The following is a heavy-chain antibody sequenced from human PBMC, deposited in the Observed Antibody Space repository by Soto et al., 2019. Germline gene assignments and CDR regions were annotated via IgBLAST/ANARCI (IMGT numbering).Heavy chain of an antibody. D-gene: IGHD1-7*01. J-gene: IGHJ4*02. Sequence: GGSLRLSCAASGFTFSSYAMSWVRQAPGKGLEWVSAISGSCGSTYYADSVKGRFTISRDNSKNTLYLQMNSLRAEDTAVYYCAKDKWPELELLYYFDYWGQGTLVTVSS. CDR3: AKDKWPELELLYYFDY. CDR1: GFTFSSYA. CDR2: ISGSCGST. V-gene: IGHV3-23*01.